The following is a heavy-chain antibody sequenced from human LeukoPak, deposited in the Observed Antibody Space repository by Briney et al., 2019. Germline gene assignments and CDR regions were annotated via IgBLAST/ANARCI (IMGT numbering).Heavy chain of an antibody. CDR2: ISSSGSTI. Sequence: GGSLRLSCAASGFTVSSNYMSWVRQAPGKGLEWVSYISSSGSTIYYADSVKGRFTISRDNAKNSLYLQMNSLRAEDTAVYYCARAVAGYNWVDYWGQGTLVTVSS. D-gene: IGHD5-24*01. CDR1: GFTVSSNY. J-gene: IGHJ4*02. V-gene: IGHV3-11*04. CDR3: ARAVAGYNWVDY.